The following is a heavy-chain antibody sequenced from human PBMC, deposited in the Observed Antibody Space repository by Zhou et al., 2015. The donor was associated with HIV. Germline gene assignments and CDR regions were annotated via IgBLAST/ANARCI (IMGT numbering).Heavy chain of an antibody. CDR1: GGSFSNYA. J-gene: IGHJ2*01. V-gene: IGHV1-69*06. CDR3: ARDRGGRRPDWRYFDL. Sequence: QVQLVQSGAEVKKPGSSVKVSCEASGGSFSNYAVSWVRQAPGQGLEWMGAIIPIFGTVKYAQKFQGRVTLTADRSTNTAYMEMRSLRSEDTAVYYCARDRGGRRPDWRYFDLWGRGTLGQCLL. CDR2: IIPIFGTV. D-gene: IGHD3/OR15-3a*01.